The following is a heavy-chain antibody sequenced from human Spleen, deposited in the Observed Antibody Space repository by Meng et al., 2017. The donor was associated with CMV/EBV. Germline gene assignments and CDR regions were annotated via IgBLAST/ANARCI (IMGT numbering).Heavy chain of an antibody. CDR1: GFIFRTYW. CDR3: ARGLSNNWFDF. V-gene: IGHV3-74*01. Sequence: GESLKISCAASGFIFRTYWMHWVRQVPGKGLVWVSGIRNDGTTTYYADSVKGRFTISRDNAKNTLFLQMNSLRVEDTAVYYCARGLSNNWFDFWGRGSLVTVSS. J-gene: IGHJ5*01. CDR2: IRNDGTTT.